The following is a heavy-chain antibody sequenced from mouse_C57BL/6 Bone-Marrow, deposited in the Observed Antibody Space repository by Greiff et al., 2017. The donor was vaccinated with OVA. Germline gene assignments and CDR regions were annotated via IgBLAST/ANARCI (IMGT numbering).Heavy chain of an antibody. D-gene: IGHD1-1*01. Sequence: VQLQQPGAELVKPGASVKMSCTASGYTFTSYWISWVKQRTGQGLEWIGDIYPGSGSTNYNEKFKSKATLTADTSSSTAYMQLSILTSEASAVYSCARRYYGSSYWYFDYWGTGTTVTVSS. CDR3: ARRYYGSSYWYFDY. J-gene: IGHJ1*03. V-gene: IGHV1-55*01. CDR2: IYPGSGST. CDR1: GYTFTSYW.